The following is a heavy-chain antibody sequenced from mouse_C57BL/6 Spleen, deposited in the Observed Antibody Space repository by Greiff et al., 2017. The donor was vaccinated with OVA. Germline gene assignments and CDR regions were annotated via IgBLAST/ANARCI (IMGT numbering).Heavy chain of an antibody. Sequence: EVQGVESGGGLVKPGGSLKLSCAASGFTFSDYGMHWVRQAPEKGLEWVAYISSGSSTIYYADTVKGRFTISRDNAKNTLFLQMTSLRSEDTAMYYCARTLYGSSPYAMDYWGQGTSVTVSS. D-gene: IGHD1-1*01. V-gene: IGHV5-17*01. CDR1: GFTFSDYG. J-gene: IGHJ4*01. CDR3: ARTLYGSSPYAMDY. CDR2: ISSGSSTI.